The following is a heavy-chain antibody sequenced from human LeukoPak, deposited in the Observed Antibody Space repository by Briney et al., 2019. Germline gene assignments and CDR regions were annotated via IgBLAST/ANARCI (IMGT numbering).Heavy chain of an antibody. CDR3: ARGVDYDNNYFQYGMDV. Sequence: WETLSLPCTVSGGSISRYYGSWLPQPPGKGLEWVGYIYYSGSTNYKPSLKSRVTISVDTSKNQFSLQLNSVTAADTAVDYCARGVDYDNNYFQYGMDVWSRGTTVTVSS. CDR1: GGSISRYY. J-gene: IGHJ6*02. D-gene: IGHD3-9*01. V-gene: IGHV4-59*01. CDR2: IYYSGST.